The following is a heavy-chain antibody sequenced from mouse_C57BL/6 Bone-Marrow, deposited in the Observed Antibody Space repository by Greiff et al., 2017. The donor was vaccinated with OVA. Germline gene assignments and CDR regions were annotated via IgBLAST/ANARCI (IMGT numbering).Heavy chain of an antibody. V-gene: IGHV5-15*01. CDR3: ARQGSSVAMDY. CDR2: ISNLAYSI. D-gene: IGHD3-2*02. Sequence: EVTLVESGGGLVQPGGSLKLSCAASGFTFSDYGMAWVRQAPRKGPEWVAFISNLAYSIYYADTVTGRFTISRENAKNTLYLEMSSLRSEDTAMYYCARQGSSVAMDYWGQGTSVTVSS. J-gene: IGHJ4*01. CDR1: GFTFSDYG.